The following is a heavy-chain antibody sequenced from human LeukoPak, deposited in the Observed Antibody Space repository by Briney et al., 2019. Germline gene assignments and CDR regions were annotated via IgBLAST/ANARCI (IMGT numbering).Heavy chain of an antibody. Sequence: GASVKVSCKASGYTXTGYYMHWVRQAPGQGLEWMGWINPNSGGTNFAQKFQGRVTMTRDTSISTAYMELSRLRSDDTAVYYCAREYYGRALDPWGQGTLVTVSS. D-gene: IGHD2-21*01. CDR1: GYTXTGYY. CDR3: AREYYGRALDP. J-gene: IGHJ5*02. CDR2: INPNSGGT. V-gene: IGHV1-2*02.